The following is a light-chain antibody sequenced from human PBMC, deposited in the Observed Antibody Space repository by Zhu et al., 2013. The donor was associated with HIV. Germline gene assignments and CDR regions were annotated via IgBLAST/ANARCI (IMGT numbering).Light chain of an antibody. V-gene: IGKV3-20*01. CDR1: QGVSSRY. CDR2: GAS. Sequence: EIVLTQSPGTLSLSAGERATLSCRASQGVSSRYLAWYQQKPAQAPRLLIYGASTRAPDIPARFSASGSGTDFTLTISSLQPDDFATYYCQQYNSYWTFGQGTKVEIK. J-gene: IGKJ1*01. CDR3: QQYNSYWT.